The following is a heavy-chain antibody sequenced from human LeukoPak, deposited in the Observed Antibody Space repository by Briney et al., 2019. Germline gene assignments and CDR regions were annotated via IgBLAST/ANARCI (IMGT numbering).Heavy chain of an antibody. CDR1: GFTFSKYW. CDR3: ATKQWLAPPPDS. J-gene: IGHJ4*02. V-gene: IGHV3-74*01. Sequence: GGSLRLSCAACGFTFSKYWMLWVRQAPGKGLESVSRINTDGTVTTYADSVKGRFTVSRGNADNTMFLQMNSVRDEDTAVYYCATKQWLAPPPDSWGQGTPVTVSS. CDR2: INTDGTVT. D-gene: IGHD6-19*01.